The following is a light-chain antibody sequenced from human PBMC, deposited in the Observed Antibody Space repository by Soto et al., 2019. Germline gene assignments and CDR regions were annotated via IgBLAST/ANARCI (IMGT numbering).Light chain of an antibody. CDR3: QQYGSSPPSIT. CDR1: QSVSSSY. J-gene: IGKJ5*01. Sequence: TQSPGTLSLSPGERATLSCRASQSVSSSYLAWYQQKPGQAPRLLIYGASSRATGIPDRFSGSGSGTDLTLTISRLEPEDFAVYYCQQYGSSPPSITFGQGTRLEIK. CDR2: GAS. V-gene: IGKV3-20*01.